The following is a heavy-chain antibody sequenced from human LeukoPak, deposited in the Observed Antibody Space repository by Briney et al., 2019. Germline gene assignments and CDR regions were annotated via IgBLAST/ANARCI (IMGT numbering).Heavy chain of an antibody. J-gene: IGHJ3*01. CDR1: GFTFSSYS. Sequence: GGSLSLSCAASGFTFSSYSMNWVRQAPGKGLECVSSLSSSSRYIYYADSVKGRFTISGDNAKNSPYLQMNSLRAEDTAVYYCARVGYGDDVGAFDVWGQGTMVTVSS. CDR3: ARVGYGDDVGAFDV. D-gene: IGHD4-17*01. V-gene: IGHV3-21*01. CDR2: LSSSSRYI.